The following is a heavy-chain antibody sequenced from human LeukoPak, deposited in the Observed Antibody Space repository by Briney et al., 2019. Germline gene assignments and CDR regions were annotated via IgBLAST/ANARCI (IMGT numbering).Heavy chain of an antibody. Sequence: PGGSLRLSCAASGFTFSSYAMHWVRQAPGKGLEWVAVISYDGSNRCYADSVKGRFPISRDNSKNTLYLQMNSLRAEDTAVYYCARDLPLRYFDWPQGGFDYWGQGTLVTVSS. CDR1: GFTFSSYA. D-gene: IGHD3-9*01. V-gene: IGHV3-30*04. J-gene: IGHJ4*02. CDR3: ARDLPLRYFDWPQGGFDY. CDR2: ISYDGSNR.